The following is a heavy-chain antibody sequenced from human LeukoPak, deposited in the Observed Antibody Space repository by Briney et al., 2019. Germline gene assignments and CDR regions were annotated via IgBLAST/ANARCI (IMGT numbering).Heavy chain of an antibody. V-gene: IGHV4-30-4*08. CDR1: GGSISSGDSY. Sequence: SETLSLTCTVSGGSISSGDSYWRWIRQPPGKGLEWIGYIYYSGSTYYNPSLKSRVTISVDTSKNQFSLKLSSVTAADTAVYYCARVSYGGIDYWGQGTLVTVSS. D-gene: IGHD4-23*01. CDR2: IYYSGST. CDR3: ARVSYGGIDY. J-gene: IGHJ4*02.